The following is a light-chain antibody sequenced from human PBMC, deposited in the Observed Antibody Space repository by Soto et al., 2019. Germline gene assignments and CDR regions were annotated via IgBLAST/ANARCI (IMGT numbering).Light chain of an antibody. J-gene: IGLJ2*01. V-gene: IGLV2-14*01. CDR1: SGDVGGSNY. CDR3: SSYTSSSTLVV. CDR2: DVS. Sequence: QSALTQPASVSGSPGQSITISCTGTSGDVGGSNYVSWYRQHPGKAPKLMIYDVSNRPSGVSNRFSGSKSGNTASLTISGLQAEDEADYYCSSYTSSSTLVVFGGGTQLTVL.